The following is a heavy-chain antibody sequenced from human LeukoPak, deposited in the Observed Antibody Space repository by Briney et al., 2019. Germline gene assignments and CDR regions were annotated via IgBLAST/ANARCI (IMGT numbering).Heavy chain of an antibody. CDR2: ISWNSGSI. Sequence: GGSRRLSCAASGFTFDDYAMHWVRQAPGKGLEWVSGISWNSGSIGYADSVKGRFTISRDNAKNSLYLQMNSLRVEDTALYYCAKDTYSSSLTGFDYWGQGTLVTVSS. J-gene: IGHJ4*02. V-gene: IGHV3-9*01. CDR1: GFTFDDYA. D-gene: IGHD6-6*01. CDR3: AKDTYSSSLTGFDY.